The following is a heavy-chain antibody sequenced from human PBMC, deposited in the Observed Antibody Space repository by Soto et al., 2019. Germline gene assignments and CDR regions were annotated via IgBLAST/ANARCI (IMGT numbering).Heavy chain of an antibody. V-gene: IGHV1-69*01. CDR2: IIPIFGTA. D-gene: IGHD1-26*01. J-gene: IGHJ6*02. CDR3: AREVGVGATYFYYYGMDV. Sequence: QVQLVQSGAEVKKPGSSVKVSCKASGGTFSSYAISWVRQAPGQGLEWMGGIIPIFGTANYAQKFQGRVTITADESTSTAYMELSSLRSEDTAVYYRAREVGVGATYFYYYGMDVWGQGTTVTVSS. CDR1: GGTFSSYA.